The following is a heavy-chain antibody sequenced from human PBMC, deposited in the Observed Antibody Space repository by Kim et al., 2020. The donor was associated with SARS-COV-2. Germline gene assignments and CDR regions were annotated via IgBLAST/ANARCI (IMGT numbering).Heavy chain of an antibody. V-gene: IGHV4-31*03. Sequence: SETLSLTCTVSGGSISSGGYYWSWIRQHPGKGLEWIGYIYYSGSTYYNPSLKSRVTISVDTSKNQFSLKLSSVTAADTAVYYCARAGREVPALWGQGTLVTVSS. D-gene: IGHD2-2*01. J-gene: IGHJ4*02. CDR1: GGSISSGGYY. CDR2: IYYSGST. CDR3: ARAGREVPAL.